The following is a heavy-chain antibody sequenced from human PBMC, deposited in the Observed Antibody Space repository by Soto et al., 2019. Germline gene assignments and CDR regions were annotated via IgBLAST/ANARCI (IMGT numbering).Heavy chain of an antibody. CDR1: GASIRHFY. J-gene: IGHJ4*02. V-gene: IGHV4-59*01. Sequence: QVHLQESGPGLVKPSETMSLTCTASGASIRHFYWNWVRQFPGKGLEWIGHIYNGERTNYNPSLKSRVTISVDTSKNQFSLKLSSVTVADTAVYYCAQTTGWPGFDYWGQGTLVAVSS. CDR3: AQTTGWPGFDY. D-gene: IGHD6-19*01. CDR2: IYNGERT.